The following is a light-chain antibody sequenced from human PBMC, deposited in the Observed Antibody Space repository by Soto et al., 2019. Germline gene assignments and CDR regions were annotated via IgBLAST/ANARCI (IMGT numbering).Light chain of an antibody. V-gene: IGLV2-11*01. Sequence: QSVLSQPRSMSESPGQSVTISCSGTSRDVGAYSYVSWFQHHPGKAPKLIIYDVTRRPSGVPDRFSGSKSGNTASLTISGLQTEDEADYYCCSHAGGYTWVFGGGTKVTVL. CDR3: CSHAGGYTWV. CDR2: DVT. J-gene: IGLJ3*02. CDR1: SRDVGAYSY.